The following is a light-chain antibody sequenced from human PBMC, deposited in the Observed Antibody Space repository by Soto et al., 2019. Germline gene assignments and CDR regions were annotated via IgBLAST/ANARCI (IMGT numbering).Light chain of an antibody. CDR2: GAS. CDR3: QHYGETPIT. V-gene: IGKV3-20*01. CDR1: QSVSRR. Sequence: EIVLTQSPSTPSLSPGGRATLSCRASQSVSRRLAWYQHRPGQSPRLLISGASMRASGVPVRFSGSGSGTDFTLTISRLEPEDFAVYYCQHYGETPITFGLGTRLEIK. J-gene: IGKJ5*01.